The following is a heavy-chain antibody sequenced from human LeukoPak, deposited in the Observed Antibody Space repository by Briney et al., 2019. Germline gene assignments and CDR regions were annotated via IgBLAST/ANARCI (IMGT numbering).Heavy chain of an antibody. CDR1: GFSFSNYW. CDR2: ISGDGSDT. V-gene: IGHV3-74*01. CDR3: VVWIAVAAADY. J-gene: IGHJ4*02. Sequence: PGGSLRLSCAASGFSFSNYWMHWVRQAPGEGLVWVSRISGDGSDTSYADSVMGRFTISRDNAKNTVYLEMNSLRAEDTAVYHCVVWIAVAAADYWGQGTLVTVSS. D-gene: IGHD6-19*01.